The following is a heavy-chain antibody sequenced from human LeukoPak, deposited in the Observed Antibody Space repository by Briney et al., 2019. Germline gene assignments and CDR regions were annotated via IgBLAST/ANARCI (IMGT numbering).Heavy chain of an antibody. CDR1: GYSISSGYY. CDR2: IYQSGST. D-gene: IGHD5-18*01. V-gene: IGHV4-38-2*02. CDR3: ARVIRGTAIGDS. Sequence: PSETLSLTCSVSGYSISSGYYWGWIRQPPGKGLEWIGHIYQSGSTYYNPYLKSRVTISVDTSKNQFSLNVTSVTAADTAVYYCARVIRGTAIGDSWGQGTLVTVSS. J-gene: IGHJ4*02.